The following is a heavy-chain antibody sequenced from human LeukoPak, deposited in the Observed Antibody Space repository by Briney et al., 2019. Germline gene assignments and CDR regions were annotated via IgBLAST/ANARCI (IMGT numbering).Heavy chain of an antibody. CDR2: ISGSGGST. Sequence: GGSLRLSCAASGFTFSSYAMSWVRQAPGKGLEWVSAISGSGGSTYYADSVKGRFTISRDNSKNTLYLQMNGLRAEDTAVYYCAKTIVGATSYFDYWGQGTLVTVSS. D-gene: IGHD1-26*01. CDR1: GFTFSSYA. J-gene: IGHJ4*02. V-gene: IGHV3-23*01. CDR3: AKTIVGATSYFDY.